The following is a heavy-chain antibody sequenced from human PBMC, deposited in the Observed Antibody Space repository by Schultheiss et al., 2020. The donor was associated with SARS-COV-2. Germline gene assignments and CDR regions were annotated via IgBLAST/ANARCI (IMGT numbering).Heavy chain of an antibody. V-gene: IGHV3-23*01. CDR2: TTADGGNT. CDR1: GFTFSSYA. CDR3: ARQPTGYTTTWYIDY. D-gene: IGHD6-13*01. Sequence: GESLKISCAASGFTFSSYAMTWVRQAPGKGLEWVSTTTADGGNTYHADSVKGRFTISRDNSKNTLYLQLNSLRAEDTAVYYCARQPTGYTTTWYIDYWGQGTLVTVSS. J-gene: IGHJ4*02.